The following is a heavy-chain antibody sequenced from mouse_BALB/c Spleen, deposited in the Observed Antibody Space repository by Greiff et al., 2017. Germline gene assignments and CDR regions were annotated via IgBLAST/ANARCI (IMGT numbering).Heavy chain of an antibody. D-gene: IGHD2-14*01. J-gene: IGHJ4*01. CDR2: ISSGGSYT. V-gene: IGHV5-6*01. Sequence: EVMLVESGGDLVKPGGSLKLSCAASGFTFSSYGMSWVRQTPDKRLEWVATISSGGSYTYYPDSVKGRFTISRDNAKNTLYLQMSSLKSEDTAMYYCANHRYDAYDYYAMDYWGQGTSVTVSS. CDR3: ANHRYDAYDYYAMDY. CDR1: GFTFSSYG.